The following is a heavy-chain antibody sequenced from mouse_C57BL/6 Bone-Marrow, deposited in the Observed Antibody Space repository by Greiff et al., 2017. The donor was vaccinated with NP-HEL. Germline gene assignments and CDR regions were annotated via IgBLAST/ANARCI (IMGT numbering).Heavy chain of an antibody. CDR2: IYPGDGDT. CDR3: ARDYYGSSFDV. D-gene: IGHD1-1*01. Sequence: QVHVKQSGPELVKPGASVKISCKASGYAFSSSWMNWVKQRPGKGLEWIGRIYPGDGDTNYNGKFKGKATLTADKSSSTAYMQLSSLTSEDSAVYFFARDYYGSSFDVWGTGTTVTVSS. V-gene: IGHV1-82*01. J-gene: IGHJ1*03. CDR1: GYAFSSSW.